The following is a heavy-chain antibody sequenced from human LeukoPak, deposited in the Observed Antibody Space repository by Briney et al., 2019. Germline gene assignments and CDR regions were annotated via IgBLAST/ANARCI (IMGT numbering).Heavy chain of an antibody. Sequence: GGSQRLSCAASGFTFSSYGMHWVRQAPGKGLEGVAVIWYDGSNKYYADSVKGRFTISRDNSKNTLYLQMNSLRAEDTAVYYCAREDSSSHFAYYYYYYGMDVWGQGTTVTVSS. CDR1: GFTFSSYG. CDR3: AREDSSSHFAYYYYYYGMDV. J-gene: IGHJ6*02. D-gene: IGHD6-6*01. CDR2: IWYDGSNK. V-gene: IGHV3-33*01.